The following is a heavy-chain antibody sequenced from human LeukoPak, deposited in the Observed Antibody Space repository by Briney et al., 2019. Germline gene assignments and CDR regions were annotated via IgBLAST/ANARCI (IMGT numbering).Heavy chain of an antibody. CDR3: ATKNFGDLYRHDDPFNM. D-gene: IGHD3-10*01. Sequence: SVKVSCKASGGTLSNNVVSWVRQAPGQGLEWMGDIIPVFGTTNYAQKFQGRVTISADRSTSTAYMEVSSLKSEDTAVYYCATKNFGDLYRHDDPFNMWGQGTTVTVSS. CDR1: GGTLSNNV. V-gene: IGHV1-69*06. J-gene: IGHJ3*02. CDR2: IIPVFGTT.